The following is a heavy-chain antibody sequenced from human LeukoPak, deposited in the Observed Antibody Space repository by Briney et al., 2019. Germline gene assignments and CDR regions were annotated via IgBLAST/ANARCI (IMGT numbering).Heavy chain of an antibody. Sequence: SETLSLTCAVYGGSFSGYYWSWIRQPPGKGLEWIGEINHSGSTNYNPSLKSRVTISVDTSKNQFSLKLSSVTAADTAVYYCARAHYYYMDVWGKGTTVTVSS. CDR1: GGSFSGYY. J-gene: IGHJ6*03. CDR2: INHSGST. V-gene: IGHV4-34*01. CDR3: ARAHYYYMDV.